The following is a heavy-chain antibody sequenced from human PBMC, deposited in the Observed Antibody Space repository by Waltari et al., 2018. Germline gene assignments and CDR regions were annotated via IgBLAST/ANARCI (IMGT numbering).Heavy chain of an antibody. D-gene: IGHD3-16*01. Sequence: EVQLVESGGGLVQPGRSLRLSCAASGFTFDDYAMHWVRQAPGKGLEWVSGISWNSGSIGYADSVKGRFTISRDNAKNSLYLQMNSLRSDDTAVYYCAKRDTYGYWGQGTLVTVSS. CDR1: GFTFDDYA. V-gene: IGHV3-9*01. CDR2: ISWNSGSI. CDR3: AKRDTYGY. J-gene: IGHJ4*02.